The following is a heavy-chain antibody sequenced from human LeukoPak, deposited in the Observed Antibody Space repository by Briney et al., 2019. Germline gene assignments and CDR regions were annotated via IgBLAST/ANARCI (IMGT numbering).Heavy chain of an antibody. CDR1: GFIFSTYL. CDR2: INQDGSET. J-gene: IGHJ3*01. V-gene: IGHV3-7*05. Sequence: GGSLRLSCAASGFIFSTYLMSWVRLAPGKGLEWVANINQDGSETFYVDSVKGRFTITRDNGKNSMFVQMDSLRAEDTAVYYCVRGFDGYFGFDLWGQGTMVTVSS. D-gene: IGHD5-24*01. CDR3: VRGFDGYFGFDL.